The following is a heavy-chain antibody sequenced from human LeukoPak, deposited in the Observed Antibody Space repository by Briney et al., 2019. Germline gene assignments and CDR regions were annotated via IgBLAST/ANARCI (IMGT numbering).Heavy chain of an antibody. CDR3: ARWEASPSRGWFSP. CDR1: GGTFSNYA. CDR2: MNPSNGDT. Sequence: ASVKVSCKASGGTFSNYAISWVRQAPGQGLEWMGWMNPSNGDTNYVQKFQGRVTMTRDTSRRTAYMELNSLRFDDTAVYYCARWEASPSRGWFSPWGQGTLVTVSS. V-gene: IGHV1-2*02. J-gene: IGHJ5*02. D-gene: IGHD3-22*01.